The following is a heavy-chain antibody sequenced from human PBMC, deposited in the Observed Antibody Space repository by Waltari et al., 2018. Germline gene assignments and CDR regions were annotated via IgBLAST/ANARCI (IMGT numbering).Heavy chain of an antibody. CDR1: GGSISSGSYY. CDR2: IYTSGST. V-gene: IGHV4-61*09. Sequence: QVQLQESGPGLVKPSQTLSLTCTVSGGSISSGSYYWSWIRQPAGKGLEWIGYIYTSGSTNYNPSLKIRVTISVDTSKNQFSLKLSSVTAAGTAVYYCARGYSSGWYGLLFDYWGQGTLVTVSS. D-gene: IGHD6-19*01. J-gene: IGHJ4*02. CDR3: ARGYSSGWYGLLFDY.